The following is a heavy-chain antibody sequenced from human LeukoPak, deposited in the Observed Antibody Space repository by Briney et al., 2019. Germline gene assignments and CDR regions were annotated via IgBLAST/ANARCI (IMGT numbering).Heavy chain of an antibody. D-gene: IGHD2-21*02. CDR3: ARDALVSICGGDCYPLD. CDR1: GGXISNFF. J-gene: IGHJ4*02. CDR2: IYTSGST. Sequence: SETLSLTCTVSGGXISNFFCSWIRQPAGKGLEWIGRIYTSGSTNYNPSLSNRVNMSIDTSKNQFSLKLSSVTAADTAVYYCARDALVSICGGDCYPLDWGQGTLVTVSS. V-gene: IGHV4-4*07.